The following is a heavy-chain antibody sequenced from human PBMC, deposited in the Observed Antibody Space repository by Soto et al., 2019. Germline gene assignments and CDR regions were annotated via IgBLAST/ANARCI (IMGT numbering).Heavy chain of an antibody. J-gene: IGHJ4*02. CDR2: INHSGST. CDR3: ARGLTVSYFDY. Sequence: PETLSLTCAVYGGSFSGYYWSWIRQPPGKGLEWIGEINHSGSTNYNPSLKSRVTISVDTSKNQFSLKLSSVTAADTAVYYCARGLTVSYFDYWGQGTLVTVSS. V-gene: IGHV4-34*01. D-gene: IGHD4-17*01. CDR1: GGSFSGYY.